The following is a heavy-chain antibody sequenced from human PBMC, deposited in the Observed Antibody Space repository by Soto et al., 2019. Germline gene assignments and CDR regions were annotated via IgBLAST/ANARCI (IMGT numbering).Heavy chain of an antibody. Sequence: GASVKVSCKASGYTFTSYAMHWVRQAPGQRLEWMGWINAGNGNTKYSQKFQGRVTITRDTSASTAYMELSSLGSEDTAVYYCARAARDYGGNNWFDPWGQGTLVTVSS. CDR3: ARAARDYGGNNWFDP. D-gene: IGHD4-17*01. CDR2: INAGNGNT. CDR1: GYTFTSYA. V-gene: IGHV1-3*01. J-gene: IGHJ5*02.